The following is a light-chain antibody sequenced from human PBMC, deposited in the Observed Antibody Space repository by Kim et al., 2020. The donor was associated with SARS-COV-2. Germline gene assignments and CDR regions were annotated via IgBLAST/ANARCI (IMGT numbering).Light chain of an antibody. V-gene: IGLV1-47*01. J-gene: IGLJ3*02. Sequence: ELTQPPSTSGTPGQRVTISCSGSSSNIGSNYVYWYQQLPGTAPKLLIYRNNQRPSGVPDRFSGSKSGTSASLAISGLRSEDEADYYCEAWDDSLSGWVFGGGIKLTVL. CDR1: SSNIGSNY. CDR2: RNN. CDR3: EAWDDSLSGWV.